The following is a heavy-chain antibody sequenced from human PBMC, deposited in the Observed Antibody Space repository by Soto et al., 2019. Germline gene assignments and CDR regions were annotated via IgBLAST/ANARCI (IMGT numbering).Heavy chain of an antibody. V-gene: IGHV6-1*01. D-gene: IGHD6-19*01. Sequence: SQTLSLTCAIAGDSVSSNTAAWNWIRSSPSRGLEGLGRTYYMSNWRHDYAVSVRSRITVNPDTSKNHFSLQLNSVTPADTDVYYCARGVAGSGFDLWGQGTLVTVSS. CDR2: TYYMSNWRH. CDR1: GDSVSSNTAA. CDR3: ARGVAGSGFDL. J-gene: IGHJ4*02.